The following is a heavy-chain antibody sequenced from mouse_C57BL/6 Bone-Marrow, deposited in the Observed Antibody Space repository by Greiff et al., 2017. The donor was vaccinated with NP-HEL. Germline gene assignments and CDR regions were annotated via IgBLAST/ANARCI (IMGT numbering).Heavy chain of an antibody. V-gene: IGHV1-9*01. J-gene: IGHJ2*01. D-gene: IGHD2-2*01. CDR1: GYTFTGYW. CDR2: ILPGSGST. Sequence: ESGAELMKPGASVKLSCKATGYTFTGYWIEWVKQRPGHGLEWIGEILPGSGSTNYNEKFKGKATFTADTSSNTAYMQLSSLTTEDSAIYYCARSRGLLWLKRYYFDYWGQGTTLTVSS. CDR3: ARSRGLLWLKRYYFDY.